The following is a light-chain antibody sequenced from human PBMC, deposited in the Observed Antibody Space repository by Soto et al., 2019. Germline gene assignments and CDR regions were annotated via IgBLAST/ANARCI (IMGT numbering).Light chain of an antibody. CDR1: RSIGSH. V-gene: IGKV1-39*01. Sequence: DIQMTQSPSSLSASVGDRITITCRASRSIGSHLNWYQQQPGKAPRLLISTASNLQSGVPARFSGDGSGTDFTLSINTLQPEDFATYYCQQSYSTPLTFGGGTKVEI. CDR3: QQSYSTPLT. J-gene: IGKJ4*01. CDR2: TAS.